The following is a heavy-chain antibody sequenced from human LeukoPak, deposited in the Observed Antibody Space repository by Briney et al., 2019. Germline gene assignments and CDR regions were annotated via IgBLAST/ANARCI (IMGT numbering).Heavy chain of an antibody. Sequence: SETLSLTCTVSDDSITMYYWTWIRQPPGKGLEWIGYVDHTGSTKFNPSLNGRVSISRDTSNNFFSLRLRSVTAADTAVYFCARGRVSSSTWYSTYYYFFYMDFWGKGTSVTVSS. CDR2: VDHTGST. CDR1: DDSITMYY. CDR3: ARGRVSSSTWYSTYYYFFYMDF. V-gene: IGHV4-59*01. D-gene: IGHD4-11*01. J-gene: IGHJ6*03.